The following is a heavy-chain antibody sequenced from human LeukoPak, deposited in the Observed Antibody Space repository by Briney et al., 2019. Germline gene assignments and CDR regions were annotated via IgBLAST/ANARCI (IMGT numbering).Heavy chain of an antibody. V-gene: IGHV4-34*01. D-gene: IGHD3-10*01. Sequence: SETLSLTCAVYGGSFSGYYWSWIRQPPGKGLEWIGEINHSGSTNYNPSLKSRVTISVDTSKNQFSLKLSSVTAADTAVYYCARDRDLLWFGELSVWFDPWGQGTLVTVSS. CDR3: ARDRDLLWFGELSVWFDP. J-gene: IGHJ5*02. CDR1: GGSFSGYY. CDR2: INHSGST.